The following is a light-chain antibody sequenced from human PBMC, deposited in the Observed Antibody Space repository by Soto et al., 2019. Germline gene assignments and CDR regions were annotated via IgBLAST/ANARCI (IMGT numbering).Light chain of an antibody. CDR2: WAS. Sequence: DIVMTQSPDSLAVSLGERATINCTSSQSVLYSSNQQNYLAWYQQKPGKPPQLLIYWASTRESGVPDRFSGSGSGTDFTLTISSLQAEDVAVYYCQQYYTTPLTFGGGTKVDI. V-gene: IGKV4-1*01. CDR1: QSVLYSSNQQNY. CDR3: QQYYTTPLT. J-gene: IGKJ4*01.